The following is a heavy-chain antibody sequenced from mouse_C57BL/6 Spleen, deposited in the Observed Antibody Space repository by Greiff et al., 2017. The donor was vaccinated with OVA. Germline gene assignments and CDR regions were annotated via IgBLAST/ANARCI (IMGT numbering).Heavy chain of an antibody. D-gene: IGHD1-1*01. CDR3: ARGDYYGSSYYFDY. J-gene: IGHJ2*01. Sequence: QVQLQQPGAELVKPGASVKMSCKASGYTFTSYWITWVKQRPGQGLEWIGDSYPGSGSTNYNEKFKCKATLTVDTSSSTAYMQLSSLTSEDSAFYYCARGDYYGSSYYFDYWGQVTTLTVSS. CDR1: GYTFTSYW. CDR2: SYPGSGST. V-gene: IGHV1-55*01.